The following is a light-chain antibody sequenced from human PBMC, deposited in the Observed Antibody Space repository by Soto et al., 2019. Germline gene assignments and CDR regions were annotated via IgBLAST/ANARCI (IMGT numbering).Light chain of an antibody. Sequence: ETVLTQSPGTLSLSPGERASLSCRASQSISGRYLAWYQQKPGQAPRLLIYDASSRATGIPDRFSGSGSGTDFILTISRLETEDCAFYYCQQYGSSPLTFCGGTKVEIK. CDR2: DAS. CDR3: QQYGSSPLT. CDR1: QSISGRY. J-gene: IGKJ4*01. V-gene: IGKV3-20*01.